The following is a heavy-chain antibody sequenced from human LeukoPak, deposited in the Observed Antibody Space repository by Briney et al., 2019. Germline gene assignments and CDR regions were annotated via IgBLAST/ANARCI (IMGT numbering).Heavy chain of an antibody. V-gene: IGHV1-46*01. CDR1: GYIFISYY. Sequence: ASVKVSCKASGYIFISYYMHWVRQAPGQGLEWMGIINPSGGSTTYSQKFQGRVTMTRDMSTSTVYMEMSSLRSEDTAVYYCARAGIVGPTRGAFDIWGQGTMVTVSS. J-gene: IGHJ3*02. CDR3: ARAGIVGPTRGAFDI. CDR2: INPSGGST. D-gene: IGHD1-26*01.